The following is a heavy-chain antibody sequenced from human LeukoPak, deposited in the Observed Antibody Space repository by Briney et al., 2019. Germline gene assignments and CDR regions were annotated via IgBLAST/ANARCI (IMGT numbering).Heavy chain of an antibody. D-gene: IGHD6-19*01. V-gene: IGHV3-23*01. Sequence: PGGSLRLSCAASGFTFSSYAMSWVRQAPGKGLEWVSGISGSGGSTYYADSVKGRFTISRDNSKNMLYLQMNSLRAEDTAVYYCAGSSGWPYFDYWGQGTLVTVSS. J-gene: IGHJ4*02. CDR2: ISGSGGST. CDR3: AGSSGWPYFDY. CDR1: GFTFSSYA.